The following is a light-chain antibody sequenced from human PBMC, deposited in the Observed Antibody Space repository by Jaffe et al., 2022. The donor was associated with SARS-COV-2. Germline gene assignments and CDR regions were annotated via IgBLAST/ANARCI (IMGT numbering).Light chain of an antibody. Sequence: QSALTQPASVSGSPGQSITISCTGSSSDIGAYNYVSWYQQHSGKAPKLIIYAVTKRPSGISDRFSGSKAGQTASLTISGLQAADEAHYFCSSFTPARPVVFGGGTKVTVL. CDR1: SSDIGAYNY. CDR3: SSFTPARPVV. V-gene: IGLV2-14*03. J-gene: IGLJ2*01. CDR2: AVT.